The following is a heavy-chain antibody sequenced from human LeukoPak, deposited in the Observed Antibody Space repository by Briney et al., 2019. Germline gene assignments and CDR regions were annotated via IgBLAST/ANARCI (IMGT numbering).Heavy chain of an antibody. J-gene: IGHJ4*02. V-gene: IGHV4-59*08. D-gene: IGHD6-19*01. Sequence: SETLSLTCTVSGDSISNFYWSWIRQPPGKGLKGIGYISNSGTTTYNPSLKSRVTISVDTAKNQFSLRLSSVTAADTAVYYCARHRGPYSSGSYFFDYWGQGTLVTVSS. CDR3: ARHRGPYSSGSYFFDY. CDR1: GDSISNFY. CDR2: ISNSGTT.